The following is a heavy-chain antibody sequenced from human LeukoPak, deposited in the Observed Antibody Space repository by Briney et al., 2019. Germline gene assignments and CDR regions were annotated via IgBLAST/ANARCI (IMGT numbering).Heavy chain of an antibody. CDR2: FDPEDGET. CDR3: ATVDYYDSSGYIYHFDY. Sequence: GASVKVSCKASGYTFTGYYMHWVRQAPGKGLEWMGGFDPEDGETIYAQKFQGRVTMTEDTSTDTAYMELSSLRSEDTAVYYCATVDYYDSSGYIYHFDYWGQGTLVTVSS. J-gene: IGHJ4*02. CDR1: GYTFTGYY. D-gene: IGHD3-22*01. V-gene: IGHV1-24*01.